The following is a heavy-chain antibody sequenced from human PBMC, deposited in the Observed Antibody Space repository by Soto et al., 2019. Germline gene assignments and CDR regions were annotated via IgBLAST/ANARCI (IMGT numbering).Heavy chain of an antibody. V-gene: IGHV3-48*01. D-gene: IGHD4-17*01. Sequence: EVQLVESGGGLVQPGGSLRLSCAASGFTFSSYSMNWVRQAPGKGLEWVSYISSSSSTIYYADSVKGRFTISRDNAKNSLYLQMNSLRAEDTAVYYCARDPYGDYVSPYYYYYMDVWGKGTTVTVSS. CDR3: ARDPYGDYVSPYYYYYMDV. CDR2: ISSSSSTI. J-gene: IGHJ6*03. CDR1: GFTFSSYS.